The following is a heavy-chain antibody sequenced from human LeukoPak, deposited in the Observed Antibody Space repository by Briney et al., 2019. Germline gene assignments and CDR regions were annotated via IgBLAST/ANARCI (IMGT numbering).Heavy chain of an antibody. D-gene: IGHD1-1*01. J-gene: IGHJ4*02. V-gene: IGHV3-23*01. CDR2: ISGSGGST. CDR1: GFTFSSYA. CDR3: ASIPPVGTTGTTADY. Sequence: GGSLRLSCAASGFTFSSYAMSWVRHAPGKGLVWVSDISGSGGSTYYADSVKGRFTISRDNSKNTLYLQMNSLRPEDTAVYYCASIPPVGTTGTTADYWGQGTLVTVSS.